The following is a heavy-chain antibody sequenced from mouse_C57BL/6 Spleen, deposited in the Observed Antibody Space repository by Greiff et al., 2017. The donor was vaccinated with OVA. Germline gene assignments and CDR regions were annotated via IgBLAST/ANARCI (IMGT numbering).Heavy chain of an antibody. CDR3: ARRDYYGSSYYFDY. J-gene: IGHJ2*01. Sequence: EVKLMESGPELVKPGASVKISCKASGYSFTDYNMNWVKQSNGKSLEWIGVINPNYGTTSYNQKFKGKATLTVDQSSSTAYMQLNSLTSEDSAVYYCARRDYYGSSYYFDYWGQGTTLTVSS. CDR2: INPNYGTT. D-gene: IGHD1-1*01. CDR1: GYSFTDYN. V-gene: IGHV1-39*01.